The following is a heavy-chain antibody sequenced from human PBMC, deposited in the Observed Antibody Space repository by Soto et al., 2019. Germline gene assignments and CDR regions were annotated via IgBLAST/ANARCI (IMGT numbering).Heavy chain of an antibody. Sequence: QVQLQESGPGLVKPSETLSLTCTVSGGSISNYYWSWIRQPAGKGLAWIGRIYASGSTNYNPSLNSRVPMSVDTSKNQFSLKLSSVTAADTAVYYCARDRAVTGNDNWFDPWGQGTLVTVSS. J-gene: IGHJ5*02. CDR2: IYASGST. V-gene: IGHV4-4*07. CDR1: GGSISNYY. D-gene: IGHD1-20*01. CDR3: ARDRAVTGNDNWFDP.